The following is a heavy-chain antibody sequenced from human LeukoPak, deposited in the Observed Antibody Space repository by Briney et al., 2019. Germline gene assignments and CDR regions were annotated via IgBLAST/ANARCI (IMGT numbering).Heavy chain of an antibody. CDR2: IYYGGVT. V-gene: IGHV4-59*08. D-gene: IGHD6-13*01. J-gene: IGHJ5*02. CDR1: GGSISGYY. CDR3: ANRIAAGGQNWFDP. Sequence: PSETLSLTCTVSGGSISGYYWSWLRQPPGKGLEWIGYIYYGGVTKYNPSLTSRVTISVDMSKNQFSLKLSSVTAADTAVYYCANRIAAGGQNWFDPWGQGILVTVSS.